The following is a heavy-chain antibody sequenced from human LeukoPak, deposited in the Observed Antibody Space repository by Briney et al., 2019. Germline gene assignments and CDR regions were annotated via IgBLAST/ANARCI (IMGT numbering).Heavy chain of an antibody. CDR2: IIPNSVGT. CDR1: GYTFTGYY. Sequence: ASVKVSCKASGYTFTGYYMHWVRQAPGQGLEWMGWIIPNSVGTNYAKQCQGRVTTTRHTSISPAYMALSRQRSDETAVYYCARPTDYGDPNLFDPWGQGTLVTLSP. CDR3: ARPTDYGDPNLFDP. D-gene: IGHD4-17*01. J-gene: IGHJ5*02. V-gene: IGHV1-2*02.